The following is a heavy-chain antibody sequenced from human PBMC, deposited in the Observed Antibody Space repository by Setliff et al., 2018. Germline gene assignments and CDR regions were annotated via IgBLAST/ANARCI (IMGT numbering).Heavy chain of an antibody. Sequence: ASVKVSCKASGYTFTGHYIHWMRQAPGQGLVWMGWINPRTGVTNSAQKFQGRVTMTRDTSITTVYMDLSRLKSDDTAVYYCARGTDYHGSGSYWAKDVWGKGTTVTVSS. CDR3: ARGTDYHGSGSYWAKDV. J-gene: IGHJ6*04. CDR2: INPRTGVT. V-gene: IGHV1-2*02. CDR1: GYTFTGHY. D-gene: IGHD3-10*01.